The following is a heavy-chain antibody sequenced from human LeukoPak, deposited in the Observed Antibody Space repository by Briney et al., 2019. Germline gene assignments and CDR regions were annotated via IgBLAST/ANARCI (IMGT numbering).Heavy chain of an antibody. Sequence: SQTLSLTCSVAGGSISSDNYYWSWIRQPPGKGLEWIGYIYHSGSTYYNPSLKSRVTISVDRSKNQFSLKLSSVTAADTAVYYCAREAPPAADNWFDPWGQGTLVTVSS. CDR3: AREAPPAADNWFDP. CDR1: GGSISSDNYY. J-gene: IGHJ5*02. CDR2: IYHSGST. V-gene: IGHV4-30-2*01. D-gene: IGHD2-2*01.